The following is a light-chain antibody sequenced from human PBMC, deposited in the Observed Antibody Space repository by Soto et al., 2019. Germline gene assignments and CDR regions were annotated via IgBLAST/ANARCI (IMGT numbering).Light chain of an antibody. J-gene: IGLJ2*01. CDR1: SSDVGGYNY. CDR2: EVS. CDR3: SSYTSSSTLL. Sequence: ALTQPASVSGSPGQSITISCTGTSSDVGGYNYVSWYQQHPGKAPKLMIYEVSNRPSGVSNRFSGSKSGNTASLTISGLQAEDEADYYCSSYTSSSTLLFGGGTKLTVL. V-gene: IGLV2-14*01.